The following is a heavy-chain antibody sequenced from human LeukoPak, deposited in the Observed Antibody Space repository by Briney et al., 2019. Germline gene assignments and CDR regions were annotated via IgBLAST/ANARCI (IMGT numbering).Heavy chain of an antibody. V-gene: IGHV1-46*01. Sequence: GASVKVSCKASGYTFISYHIHWVRQAPGQGLEWMGIINPSGGSITYAQKFQGRVTMTRDMSTSTVYMELSSLRSEDTAVYYCATWYYYDSSDYYLADYWGQGTLVTVSS. CDR2: INPSGGSI. CDR3: ATWYYYDSSDYYLADY. J-gene: IGHJ4*02. D-gene: IGHD3-22*01. CDR1: GYTFISYH.